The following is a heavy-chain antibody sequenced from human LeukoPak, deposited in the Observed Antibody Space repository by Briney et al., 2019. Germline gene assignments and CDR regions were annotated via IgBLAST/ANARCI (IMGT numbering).Heavy chain of an antibody. CDR3: ARRDTGNWYFDL. Sequence: GGSLRLSCAASGFTVNTNHMNWVRQAPGKGLEWVSVIYGDGSTYYADSVKGKFTISRDTSKNTLFLQMNSLRAEDTAVYYCARRDTGNWYFDLWGRGTLVTVSS. V-gene: IGHV3-66*04. D-gene: IGHD7-27*01. J-gene: IGHJ2*01. CDR1: GFTVNTNH. CDR2: IYGDGST.